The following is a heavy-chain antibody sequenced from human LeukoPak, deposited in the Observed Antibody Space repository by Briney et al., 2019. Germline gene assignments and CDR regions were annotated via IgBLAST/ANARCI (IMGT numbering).Heavy chain of an antibody. D-gene: IGHD2-2*01. CDR3: ARDVNQRPYYYGMDV. CDR1: GFTFSSYE. Sequence: GGSLRLSCAASGFTFSSYEMNWVRQAPGKGLEWVSYISSSGSTIYYADSVKGRFTISRDNAKNSLYLQMNGLRAEDTAVYYCARDVNQRPYYYGMDVWGKGTTVTVSS. V-gene: IGHV3-48*03. CDR2: ISSSGSTI. J-gene: IGHJ6*04.